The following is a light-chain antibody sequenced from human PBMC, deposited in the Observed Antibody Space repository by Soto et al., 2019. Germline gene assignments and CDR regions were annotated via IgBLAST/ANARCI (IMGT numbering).Light chain of an antibody. V-gene: IGKV2-28*01. CDR3: VQALQSPPWT. CDR2: LGS. CDR1: QSLLHSNGYNY. J-gene: IGKJ1*01. Sequence: DIVVTQSPLTLPVTPGETVSISCRSSQSLLHSNGYNYLDWYLQKPGQSPQLLIYLGSNRASGVPDRFSGSGSGTDFTLKISRVEAEDVGVYYCVQALQSPPWTFGQGTKVEIK.